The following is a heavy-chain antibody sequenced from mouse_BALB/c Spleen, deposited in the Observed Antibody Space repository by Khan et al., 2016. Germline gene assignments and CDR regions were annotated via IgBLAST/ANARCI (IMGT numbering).Heavy chain of an antibody. Sequence: QVQLQQSGAELMKPGASVKISCKATGYTFSSYWIEWVKQRPGHGLEWIGEILPGSGSTNYNEKFRGKATFTADTSSNTAYMQLSSLTSEDSAVRYCARTDRREYFDYWGQGTTLTVSA. CDR3: ARTDRREYFDY. CDR1: GYTFSSYW. CDR2: ILPGSGST. J-gene: IGHJ2*01. V-gene: IGHV1-9*01.